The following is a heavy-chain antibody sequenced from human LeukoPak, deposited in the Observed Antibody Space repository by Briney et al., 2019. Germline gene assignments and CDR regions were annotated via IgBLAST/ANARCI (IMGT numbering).Heavy chain of an antibody. D-gene: IGHD5-24*01. CDR2: IYTSAST. CDR3: ARGRYCSATICSGGDAFDI. J-gene: IGHJ3*02. Sequence: PSETLSLTCTVSGGSISNYYWSWIRQPAGKGLEWIGRIYTSASTNYNPSLKSRVTLSVDASKNQFSLRLSSLTAADTAVYYCARGRYCSATICSGGDAFDIWGQGTVATVSS. CDR1: GGSISNYY. V-gene: IGHV4-4*07.